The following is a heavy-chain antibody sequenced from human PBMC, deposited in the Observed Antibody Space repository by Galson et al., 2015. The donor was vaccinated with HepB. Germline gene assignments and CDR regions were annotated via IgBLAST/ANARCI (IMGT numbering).Heavy chain of an antibody. CDR1: GFTFSSYW. J-gene: IGHJ4*02. CDR2: IKQDGSEK. CDR3: ARGAGSGWLYYFDY. Sequence: SLRLSCAASGFTFSSYWMSWVRQAPGKGLEWVGNIKQDGSEKYYVDSVKGRFTISRDNAKNSLYLQMNSLRAEDTAVYYCARGAGSGWLYYFDYWGQGTLVTVSS. V-gene: IGHV3-7*03. D-gene: IGHD6-19*01.